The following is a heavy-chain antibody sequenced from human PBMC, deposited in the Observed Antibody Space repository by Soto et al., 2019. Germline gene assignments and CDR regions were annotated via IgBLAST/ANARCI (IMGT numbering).Heavy chain of an antibody. J-gene: IGHJ4*02. V-gene: IGHV1-2*02. CDR3: ARAPYSSSWYAY. Sequence: ASVKVSCKASGYTFTGYYMHWVRQAPGQGLEWMGWINPNSGGTNYAQKFQGRVTMTRDTSISTAYMELSRLRSDDTAVYYCARAPYSSSWYAYWRQRTLVTVSS. CDR2: INPNSGGT. CDR1: GYTFTGYY. D-gene: IGHD6-13*01.